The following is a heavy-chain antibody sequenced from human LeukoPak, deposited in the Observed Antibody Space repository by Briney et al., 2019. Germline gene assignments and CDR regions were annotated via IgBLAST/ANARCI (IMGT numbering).Heavy chain of an antibody. V-gene: IGHV3-7*01. J-gene: IGHJ4*02. CDR1: GFTFSNYW. CDR2: IKQDGSEK. D-gene: IGHD1-26*01. Sequence: GGSLRLSCAASGFTFSNYWMTWVRQAPGKGLEWVANIKQDGSEKYYVDSVKGRFTISRDNAKNSLYLQMKSMGAEDTAVYYCARDKWTPGYWGQGTLVTVSS. CDR3: ARDKWTPGY.